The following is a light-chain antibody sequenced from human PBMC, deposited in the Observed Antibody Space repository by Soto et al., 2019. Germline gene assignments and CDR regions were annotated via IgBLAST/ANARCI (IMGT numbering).Light chain of an antibody. J-gene: IGLJ3*02. CDR1: SSNIGSEY. Sequence: QSVLTQPPSASGTPGQRVTISCSGSSSNIGSEYVVWYQHLPGTAPILLIYRNNQRPSGVPDRFAGSKSGTSASLAISGLRSEDEADYYCAARDDSLSGHWVFGGGTKLTVL. CDR3: AARDDSLSGHWV. CDR2: RNN. V-gene: IGLV1-47*01.